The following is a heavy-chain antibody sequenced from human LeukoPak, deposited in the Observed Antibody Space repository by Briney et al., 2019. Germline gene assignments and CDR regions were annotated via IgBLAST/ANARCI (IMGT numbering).Heavy chain of an antibody. CDR1: GYAFTSYD. CDR3: ARHVVVTASPYGMDV. Sequence: ASVKVSCKASGYAFTSYDINWVRQATGQGLEWMGWMNPNSGNTGYAQKFQGRVTMTRNTSISTAYMELSSLRSEDTAVYYCARHVVVTASPYGMDVWGQGTTVTVSS. D-gene: IGHD2-21*02. CDR2: MNPNSGNT. V-gene: IGHV1-8*01. J-gene: IGHJ6*02.